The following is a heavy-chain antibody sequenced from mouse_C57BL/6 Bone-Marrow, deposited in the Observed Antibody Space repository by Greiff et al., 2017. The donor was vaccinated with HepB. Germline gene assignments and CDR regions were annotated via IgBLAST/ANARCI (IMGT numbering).Heavy chain of an antibody. J-gene: IGHJ1*03. CDR1: GFTFSDYG. D-gene: IGHD2-3*01. CDR2: ISNLAYSI. V-gene: IGHV5-15*01. CDR3: ARWLLRYWYFDV. Sequence: EVQGVESGGGLVQPGGSLKLSCAASGFTFSDYGMAWVRQAPRKGPEWVAFISNLAYSIYYADTVTGRFTISRENAKNTLYLEMSSLRSEDTAMYYCARWLLRYWYFDVWGTGTTVTVSS.